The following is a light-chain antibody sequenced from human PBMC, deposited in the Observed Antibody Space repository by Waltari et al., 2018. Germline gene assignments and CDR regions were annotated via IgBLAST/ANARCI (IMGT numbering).Light chain of an antibody. CDR2: YVV. CDR3: CSYAGSYTFV. Sequence: QSALTQPRSVSGSPGQSVTISCSGTSRDVGSYNFVCWYQQHPCNAPKLLIYYVVKLPSGVPYRFSGSKSGNTASLTISGLQTEDESDYYCCSYAGSYTFVFGGGTQLTVL. J-gene: IGLJ7*01. V-gene: IGLV2-11*01. CDR1: SRDVGSYNF.